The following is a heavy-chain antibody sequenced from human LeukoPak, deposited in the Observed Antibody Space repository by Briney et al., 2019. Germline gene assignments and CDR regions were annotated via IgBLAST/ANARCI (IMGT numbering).Heavy chain of an antibody. Sequence: GGSLRLSCAASGYTFSSYWTSWVRHAQGKGLEWDASISGSGSATYYADCVKGRFTISRDNSKNTLFVQMKGLRAEDTAVYFCAKVAYSGSQLLYAFDIWGQGTVVTVSS. CDR3: AKVAYSGSQLLYAFDI. CDR2: ISGSGSAT. CDR1: GYTFSSYW. J-gene: IGHJ3*02. V-gene: IGHV3-23*01. D-gene: IGHD1-26*01.